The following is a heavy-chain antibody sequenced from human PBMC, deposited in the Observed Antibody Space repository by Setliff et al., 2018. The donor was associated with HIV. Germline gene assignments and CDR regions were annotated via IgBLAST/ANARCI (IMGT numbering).Heavy chain of an antibody. CDR2: IYNSGST. V-gene: IGHV4-59*11. Sequence: SETLSLTCSVSGGSISSHHWSWIRQPPGKGLEWIGSIYNSGSTNYNPSLTSRVTISVDTSKHQFSLKLSSATAADTAVYYCARGDYPLSTVATIKGVVWFDPWGQGTLVTVSS. CDR3: ARGDYPLSTVATIKGVVWFDP. D-gene: IGHD5-12*01. J-gene: IGHJ5*02. CDR1: GGSISSHH.